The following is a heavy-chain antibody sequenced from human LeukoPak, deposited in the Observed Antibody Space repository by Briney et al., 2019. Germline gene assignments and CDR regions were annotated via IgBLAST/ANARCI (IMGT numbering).Heavy chain of an antibody. D-gene: IGHD2-2*01. Sequence: SETLSLTCTVSGGSINNYYWSWIRQPAGKGLEWIGRIYTRGSTNYNPSLKSRVTMSVDTSKNQFSLKLSSVTAVDTAVYYCARGRYCSANICSGGDAFDIWGQGTMVSVSS. CDR1: GGSINNYY. V-gene: IGHV4-4*07. J-gene: IGHJ3*02. CDR2: IYTRGST. CDR3: ARGRYCSANICSGGDAFDI.